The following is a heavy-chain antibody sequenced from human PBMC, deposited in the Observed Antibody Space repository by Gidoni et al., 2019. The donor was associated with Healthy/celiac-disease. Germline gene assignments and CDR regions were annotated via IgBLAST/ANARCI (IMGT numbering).Heavy chain of an antibody. CDR2: IYTSGST. Sequence: QVQLQESGPGLVKLSQTLSLTCTVSGGSISSGSYYWSWIRQPAGKGLEWIGRIYTSGSTNYNPSLKSRVTISVDTSKNQFSLKLSSVTAADTAVYYCARGLGGRLQQLAFGYWGQGTLVTVSS. CDR1: GGSISSGSYY. V-gene: IGHV4-61*02. D-gene: IGHD3-16*01. J-gene: IGHJ4*02. CDR3: ARGLGGRLQQLAFGY.